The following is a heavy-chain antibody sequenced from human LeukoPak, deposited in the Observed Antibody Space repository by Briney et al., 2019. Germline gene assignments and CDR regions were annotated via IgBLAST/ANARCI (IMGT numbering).Heavy chain of an antibody. V-gene: IGHV3-33*01. J-gene: IGHJ4*02. CDR1: GFTFSSYG. CDR2: IWYDGSNK. CDR3: ARGHYGDYVLDY. D-gene: IGHD4-17*01. Sequence: GRSLRLSCAASGFTFSSYGMHWVRQAPGKGLEWVAVIWYDGSNKYYADSVRVRFTISRDNSKNTLYLQMNSLRAEDTAVYYCARGHYGDYVLDYWGQGTLVTVSS.